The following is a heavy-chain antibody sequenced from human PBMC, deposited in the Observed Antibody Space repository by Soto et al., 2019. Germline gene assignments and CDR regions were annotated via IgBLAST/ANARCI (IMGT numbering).Heavy chain of an antibody. V-gene: IGHV4-59*01. Sequence: LSLTCPVSGAFISSYYWSWIRQPPGKGLEWIGYVYYSGSTNYNPSLKSRVTISVDTSKKQFSLKLRSVTAADTAVYFCARGKSGYYPYFDNWGQGTLVTVSS. CDR1: GAFISSYY. D-gene: IGHD3-22*01. CDR3: ARGKSGYYPYFDN. CDR2: VYYSGST. J-gene: IGHJ4*02.